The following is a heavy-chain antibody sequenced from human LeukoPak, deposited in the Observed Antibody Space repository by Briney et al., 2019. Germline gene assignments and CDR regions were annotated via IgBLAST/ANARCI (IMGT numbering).Heavy chain of an antibody. CDR2: ISAGNGNT. CDR3: ARDFSSSWYVFGY. J-gene: IGHJ4*02. Sequence: GASVKVSCKASGYTFTSYVIHWERQAPGQRPEWMGWISAGNGNTKYSQKFQGRVTITRDTSASTAYMELSSLRSEDTAVYYCARDFSSSWYVFGYWGQGILVTVSS. D-gene: IGHD6-13*01. CDR1: GYTFTSYV. V-gene: IGHV1-3*01.